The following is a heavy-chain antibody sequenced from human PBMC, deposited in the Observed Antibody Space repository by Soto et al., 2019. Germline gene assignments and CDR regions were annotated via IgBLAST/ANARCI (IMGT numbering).Heavy chain of an antibody. J-gene: IGHJ3*02. CDR3: ARDMSTHYYDKSDAFDI. CDR2: ISAYNGNT. D-gene: IGHD3-22*01. V-gene: IGHV1-18*04. CDR1: GYTFTSYG. Sequence: ASVKVSCKASGYTFTSYGISWVRQAPGQGLEWMGWISAYNGNTNYAQKLQGRVTMTTDTSTSTAYMELRSLRSDDTAVYYCARDMSTHYYDKSDAFDIWRQRTMVTVSS.